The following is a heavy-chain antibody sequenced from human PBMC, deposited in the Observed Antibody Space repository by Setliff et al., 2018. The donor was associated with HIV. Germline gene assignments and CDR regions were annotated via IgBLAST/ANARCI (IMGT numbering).Heavy chain of an antibody. CDR3: ARIVRPSYYYYYYMDV. CDR2: FYYSGST. J-gene: IGHJ6*03. Sequence: PSETLSLTCTVSGGSTSSYYWSWIRQPPGRGLEWIGCFYYSGSTNYNPSLKSRVTISVDTSKKQFSLKVRAVTAADTAVYYCARIVRPSYYYYYYMDVWGKGTTVTVSS. CDR1: GGSTSSYY. V-gene: IGHV4-59*08. D-gene: IGHD3-10*02.